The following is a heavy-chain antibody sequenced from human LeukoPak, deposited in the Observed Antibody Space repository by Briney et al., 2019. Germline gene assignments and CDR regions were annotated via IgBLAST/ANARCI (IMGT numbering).Heavy chain of an antibody. CDR3: ARKRSRAYGSGWYY. Sequence: GSSVKVSCKASGGTFSSYAISWVRQAPGQGLEWMGGIIPIFGTANYAQKFQGRVTITADESTSTAYMELSSLRSEDTAVYYCARKRSRAYGSGWYYWGQGTLVTVSS. CDR2: IIPIFGTA. D-gene: IGHD6-19*01. V-gene: IGHV1-69*01. J-gene: IGHJ4*02. CDR1: GGTFSSYA.